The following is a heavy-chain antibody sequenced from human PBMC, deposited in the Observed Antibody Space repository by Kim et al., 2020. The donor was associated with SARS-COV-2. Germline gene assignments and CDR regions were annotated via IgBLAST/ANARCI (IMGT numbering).Heavy chain of an antibody. D-gene: IGHD3-10*01. Sequence: SVKGRFTISRANAKNSLYLQMNSLGAEDTAVYYCARDLTRGSGSQGLDYWGQGALVTVSS. J-gene: IGHJ4*02. V-gene: IGHV3-48*03. CDR3: ARDLTRGSGSQGLDY.